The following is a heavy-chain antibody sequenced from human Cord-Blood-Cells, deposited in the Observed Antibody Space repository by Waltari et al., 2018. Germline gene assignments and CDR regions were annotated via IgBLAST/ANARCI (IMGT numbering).Heavy chain of an antibody. CDR3: ARDPGRPYSSSWFDY. CDR2: IKQDGSEK. CDR1: GFTLSSYW. J-gene: IGHJ4*02. Sequence: EVQLVESGGGWVQPGGSVRLSCAASGFTLSSYWMSWVPPAPGKGLEWVANIKQDGSEKYYVDSVKGRFTISRDNAKNSLYLQMNSLRAEDTAVYYCARDPGRPYSSSWFDYWGQGTLVTVSS. D-gene: IGHD6-13*01. V-gene: IGHV3-7*05.